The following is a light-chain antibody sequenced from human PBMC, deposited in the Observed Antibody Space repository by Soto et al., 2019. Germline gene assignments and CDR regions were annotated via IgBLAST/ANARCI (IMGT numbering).Light chain of an antibody. J-gene: IGLJ1*01. V-gene: IGLV2-11*01. Sequence: ALTQPHSVSGSPGQSVTISCTGTSSDVGGYSYVSWYQQHPGKAPELIIYDVTERPSGVPDRFSGSKSGNTASLTISGLQAEDEADYYCCSYTGSYSYVFGIGTXVTVL. CDR3: CSYTGSYSYV. CDR2: DVT. CDR1: SSDVGGYSY.